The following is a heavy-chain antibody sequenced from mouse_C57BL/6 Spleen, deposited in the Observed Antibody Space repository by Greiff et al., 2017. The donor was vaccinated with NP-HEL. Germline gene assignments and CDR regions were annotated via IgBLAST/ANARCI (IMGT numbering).Heavy chain of an antibody. V-gene: IGHV1-53*01. Sequence: QVQLQQPGTELVKPGASVKLSCKASGYTFTSYWMHWVKQRPGQGLEWIGNINPSNGGTNYNEKFKGKATFTADTSSNTAYMQLSSLTTEDSAIYYCARKDYDYPFAYWGQGTLVTVSA. CDR1: GYTFTSYW. CDR2: INPSNGGT. D-gene: IGHD2-4*01. J-gene: IGHJ3*01. CDR3: ARKDYDYPFAY.